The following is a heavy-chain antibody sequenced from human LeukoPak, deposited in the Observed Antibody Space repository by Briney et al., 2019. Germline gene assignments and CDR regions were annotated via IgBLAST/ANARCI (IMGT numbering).Heavy chain of an antibody. V-gene: IGHV3-21*01. J-gene: IGHJ4*02. CDR1: GFTFSSYS. CDR3: ARDQMAGYSSGSYPFDY. CDR2: ISSSTYI. Sequence: PGGSLRLSCAASGFTFSSYSMNWVRQAPGKGLEWVSSISSSTYIYYADSVKGRFTISRDNAKNSLYLQMNSLRAEDTAVYYCARDQMAGYSSGSYPFDYWGQGTLVTVSS. D-gene: IGHD6-19*01.